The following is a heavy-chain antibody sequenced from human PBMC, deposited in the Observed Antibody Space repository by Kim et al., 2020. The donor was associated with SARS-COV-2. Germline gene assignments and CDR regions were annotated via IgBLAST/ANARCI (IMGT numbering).Heavy chain of an antibody. Sequence: GGSLRLSCVVSDFTYSSYEMNWVRQAPGKGLEWISHIGPASDPINYADSVKGRFTVSRDNSKNSLYLQMNSLRAEDTAVYYCTSLLVRRVVDFWGQGILVTVSS. CDR2: IGPASDPI. D-gene: IGHD3-10*01. V-gene: IGHV3-48*03. J-gene: IGHJ4*02. CDR3: TSLLVRRVVDF. CDR1: DFTYSSYE.